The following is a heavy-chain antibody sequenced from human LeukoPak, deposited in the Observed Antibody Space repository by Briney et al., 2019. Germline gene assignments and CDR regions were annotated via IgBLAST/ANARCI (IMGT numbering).Heavy chain of an antibody. D-gene: IGHD4-17*01. V-gene: IGHV4-4*09. CDR1: GGSISSYY. CDR3: ASHYGDYYYYYGMDV. CDR2: IYTSGST. J-gene: IGHJ6*02. Sequence: PSETLSLTCTVSGGSISSYYWSWIRQPPGKGLEWIGYIYTSGSTNYNPSLKSRVTISVDTSKNQFSLKLSSVTASDTAVYYCASHYGDYYYYYGMDVWGQGTTVTVSS.